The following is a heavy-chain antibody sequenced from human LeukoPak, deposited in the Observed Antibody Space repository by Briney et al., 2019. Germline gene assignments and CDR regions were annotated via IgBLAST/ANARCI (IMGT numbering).Heavy chain of an antibody. CDR1: GGSISSSSYY. D-gene: IGHD4-17*01. Sequence: SETLSLTCTVSGGSISSSSYYWGWIRQPPGKGLEWIGSIYYSGSTYYNPSLKSRVTISVDTSKNQFSLKLSSVTAADTAVYYCARVDLYGAVDAFDIWGQGTMVTVSS. V-gene: IGHV4-39*01. CDR3: ARVDLYGAVDAFDI. CDR2: IYYSGST. J-gene: IGHJ3*02.